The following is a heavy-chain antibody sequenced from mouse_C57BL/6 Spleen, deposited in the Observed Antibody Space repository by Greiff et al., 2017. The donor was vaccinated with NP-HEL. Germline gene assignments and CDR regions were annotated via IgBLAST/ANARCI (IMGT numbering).Heavy chain of an antibody. J-gene: IGHJ2*01. Sequence: EVQGVESGEGLVKPGGSLKLSCAASGFTFSSYAMSWVRQTPEKRLEWVAYISSGGDYIYYADTVKGRFTISRDNARNTLYLQMSSLKSEDTAMYYCTREDYSNYAFDYWGQGTTLTVSS. CDR3: TREDYSNYAFDY. CDR2: ISSGGDYI. D-gene: IGHD2-5*01. CDR1: GFTFSSYA. V-gene: IGHV5-9-1*02.